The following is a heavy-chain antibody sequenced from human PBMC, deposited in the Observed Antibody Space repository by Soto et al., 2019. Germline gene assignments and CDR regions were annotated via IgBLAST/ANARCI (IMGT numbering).Heavy chain of an antibody. V-gene: IGHV6-1*01. Sequence: SQTLSLTCAISGDSVSSNSAAWNWIRQSPSRGLEWLGRTYYRSKWYNDYAVSVKSPITINPDTSKNQFSLQLNSVTPEDTAVYYCAIDRSSGTGTDYYFYYGMDVWGQGTTVTVSS. CDR2: TYYRSKWYN. J-gene: IGHJ6*02. CDR3: AIDRSSGTGTDYYFYYGMDV. D-gene: IGHD1-7*01. CDR1: GDSVSSNSAA.